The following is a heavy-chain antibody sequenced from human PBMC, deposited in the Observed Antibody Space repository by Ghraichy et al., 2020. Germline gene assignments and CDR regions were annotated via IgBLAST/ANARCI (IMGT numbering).Heavy chain of an antibody. D-gene: IGHD3-10*01. J-gene: IGHJ6*02. V-gene: IGHV3-21*01. CDR1: GFTFSSYS. Sequence: GESLNISCAASGFTFSSYSMNWVRQAPGKGLEWVSSISSSSSYIYYADSVKGRFTISRDNAKNSLYLQMNSLRAEDTAVYYCARDGYGSGSFAYYYGMDVWGQGTTVTVSS. CDR3: ARDGYGSGSFAYYYGMDV. CDR2: ISSSSSYI.